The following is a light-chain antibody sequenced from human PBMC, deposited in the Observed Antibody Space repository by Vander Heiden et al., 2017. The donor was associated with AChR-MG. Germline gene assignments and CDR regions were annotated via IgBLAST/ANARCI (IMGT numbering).Light chain of an antibody. CDR1: QSVSSY. J-gene: IGKJ2*01. CDR2: DAS. Sequence: EIVLTQSQATLSLSPGERATLSCRASQSVSSYLAWYQQKPGQAPRLLIYDASNRATGIPARFSGSGYGTDFTLTISSLEPEDFAVYYCQQRSNWSMYTFGQGTKLEIK. CDR3: QQRSNWSMYT. V-gene: IGKV3-11*01.